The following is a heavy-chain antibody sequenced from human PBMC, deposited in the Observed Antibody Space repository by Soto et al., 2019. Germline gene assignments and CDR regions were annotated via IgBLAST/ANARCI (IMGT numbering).Heavy chain of an antibody. J-gene: IGHJ4*02. D-gene: IGHD3-22*01. V-gene: IGHV6-1*01. Sequence: SQTLSLTCAISGDSVSNNGATWNWIRQSPSRGLEWLGRAYYRSRWIYDYAMSVKSRISINPDTSKNQVSLQLNSVTPADTAVYYCARDGNRNYYDRKQPREVHFDYWGQGTLVTVSS. CDR2: AYYRSRWIY. CDR3: ARDGNRNYYDRKQPREVHFDY. CDR1: GDSVSNNGAT.